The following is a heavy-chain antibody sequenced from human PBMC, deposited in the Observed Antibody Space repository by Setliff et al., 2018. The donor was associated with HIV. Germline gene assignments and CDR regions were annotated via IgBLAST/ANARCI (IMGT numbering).Heavy chain of an antibody. J-gene: IGHJ4*02. D-gene: IGHD6-6*01. CDR2: IFHSGDT. V-gene: IGHV4-31*01. CDR1: GVSVGSGDYY. CDR3: ATRPRIASRPFDY. Sequence: SETLSLTCSVSGVSVGSGDYYWHWIRQHPEKALEWRGYIFHSGDTYYNPSLKSPISMSVDTSKNQFSLEWTSLTDADTAVYYCATRPRIASRPFDYWCQGMLVTVSS.